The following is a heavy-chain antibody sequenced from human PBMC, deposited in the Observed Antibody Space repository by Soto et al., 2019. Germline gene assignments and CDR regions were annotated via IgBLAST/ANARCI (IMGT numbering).Heavy chain of an antibody. CDR2: ISSSSSTI. CDR3: ARDYGDLNIYWYFDL. J-gene: IGHJ2*01. CDR1: GFTFSSYS. D-gene: IGHD4-17*01. V-gene: IGHV3-48*01. Sequence: GGSLRLSCAASGFTFSSYSMNWVRQAPGKGLEWVSYISSSSSTIYYADSVKGRFTISRDNAKNSLYLQMNSLRAEDTAVYYCARDYGDLNIYWYFDLWGRGTLVTVSS.